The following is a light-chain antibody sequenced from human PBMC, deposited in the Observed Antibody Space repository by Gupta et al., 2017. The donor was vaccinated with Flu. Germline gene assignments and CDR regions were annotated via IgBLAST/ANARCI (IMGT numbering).Light chain of an antibody. Sequence: PATLAASIGERAVITCRASHDIGYYLNWYQHKPGRAPSLLIFGAGNLHTGVPSRFSGTGSGTNFTLAISGLQPEDFSAYYCQQSFSDPWTFGQGTTVEV. CDR3: QQSFSDPWT. CDR2: GAG. V-gene: IGKV1-39*01. CDR1: HDIGYY. J-gene: IGKJ1*01.